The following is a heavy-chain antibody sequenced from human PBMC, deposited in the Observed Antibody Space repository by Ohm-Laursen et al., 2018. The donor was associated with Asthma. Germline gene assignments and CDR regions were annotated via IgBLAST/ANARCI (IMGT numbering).Heavy chain of an antibody. D-gene: IGHD2-15*01. Sequence: SVKVSCKSLGGTLGTSVIGWVRQAPGQGLEWLGGINSVFGTSTYAQKFHDRFTVTADESTSTVYMTLSSLTSEDTAVYYCARKAGSCITSNCYSLDFWGQGTLVTVSS. CDR1: GGTLGTSV. CDR3: ARKAGSCITSNCYSLDF. J-gene: IGHJ4*02. CDR2: INSVFGTS. V-gene: IGHV1-69*13.